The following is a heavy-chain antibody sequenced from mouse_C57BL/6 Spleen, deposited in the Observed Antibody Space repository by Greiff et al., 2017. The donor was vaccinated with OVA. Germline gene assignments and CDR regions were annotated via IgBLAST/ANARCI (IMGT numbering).Heavy chain of an antibody. J-gene: IGHJ4*01. V-gene: IGHV14-4*01. CDR3: TTRAMDD. CDR1: GFNIKDDY. CDR2: IDPENGDT. Sequence: EVQLQQSGAELVRPGASVKLSCTASGFNIKDDYMHWVKQRPEQGLEWIGWIDPENGDTEYASKLQGKATITADTSSNTAYLQLRSLTAEDTAVYYCTTRAMDDWGQGTSVTVAS.